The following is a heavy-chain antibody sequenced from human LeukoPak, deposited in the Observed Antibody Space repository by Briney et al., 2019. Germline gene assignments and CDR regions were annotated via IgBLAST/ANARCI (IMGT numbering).Heavy chain of an antibody. D-gene: IGHD3-22*01. Sequence: GRSLRLSCAASGSTFSSYGMHWVRQAPGKGLEWVAVISYDGSNKYYADSVKGRFTISRDNSKNTLYLQMNSLRAEDTAVYYCAKDQGDSSGTYYYYYGMDVWGQGTTVTVSS. V-gene: IGHV3-30*18. J-gene: IGHJ6*02. CDR2: ISYDGSNK. CDR1: GSTFSSYG. CDR3: AKDQGDSSGTYYYYYGMDV.